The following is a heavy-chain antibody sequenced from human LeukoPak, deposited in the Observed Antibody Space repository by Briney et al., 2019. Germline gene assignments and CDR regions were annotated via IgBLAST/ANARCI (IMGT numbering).Heavy chain of an antibody. V-gene: IGHV3-20*04. J-gene: IGHJ4*02. D-gene: IGHD3-10*01. CDR1: GFTFDDYD. CDR2: INWNGGST. CDR3: ARGGVDYYGSGTYYLMYYFDY. Sequence: GGSLRLSCAASGFTFDDYDMSWVRQAPGKGLEWVSGINWNGGSTGYADSVKGRFTISRDDPHNTLYLQMNSLRAEDTAVYFCARGGVDYYGSGTYYLMYYFDYWGQGALVTVSS.